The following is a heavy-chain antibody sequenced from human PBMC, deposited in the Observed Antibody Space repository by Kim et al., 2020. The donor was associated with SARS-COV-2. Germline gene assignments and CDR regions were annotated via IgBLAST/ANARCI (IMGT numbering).Heavy chain of an antibody. V-gene: IGHV4-34*01. CDR2: INHSGST. CDR3: ARGRGYYDSSGYYY. Sequence: SETLSLTCAVYGGSFSGYYWSWIRQPPGKGLEWIGEINHSGSTNYNPSLKSRVTISVDTSKNQFSLKLSSVTAADTAVYYCARGRGYYDSSGYYYWGQGTLVTVSS. J-gene: IGHJ4*02. CDR1: GGSFSGYY. D-gene: IGHD3-22*01.